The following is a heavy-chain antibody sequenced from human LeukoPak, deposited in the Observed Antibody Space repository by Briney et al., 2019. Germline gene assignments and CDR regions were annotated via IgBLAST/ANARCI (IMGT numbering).Heavy chain of an antibody. J-gene: IGHJ4*02. CDR2: IKRDGSEK. CDR1: GFTFRSYW. Sequence: GGSLRLSCAPSGFTFRSYWMSWVRQAPGKGLEWVANIKRDGSEKYYVDSVKGRFTISRDNAKNSLYLQMNSLRTEDTAVYYCARGRGSWYGVYFDYWGQGTLVTVSS. D-gene: IGHD6-13*01. CDR3: ARGRGSWYGVYFDY. V-gene: IGHV3-7*01.